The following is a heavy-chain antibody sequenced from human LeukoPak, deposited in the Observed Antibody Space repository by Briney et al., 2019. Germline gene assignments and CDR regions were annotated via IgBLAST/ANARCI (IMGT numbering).Heavy chain of an antibody. CDR3: ASVYIWVVAAGGYYDYYYLDV. D-gene: IGHD2-15*01. CDR1: GYTFTSYD. CDR2: ISPNSGNT. Sequence: ASLKLSCAASGYTFTSYDINWVRQATGQGLEWMSCISPNSGNTCYAQTLKGRVTMTRDNSINTAYMQLSSLRSEDTAVYYCASVYIWVVAAGGYYDYYYLDVWGKGTTVTISS. J-gene: IGHJ6*03. V-gene: IGHV1-8*01.